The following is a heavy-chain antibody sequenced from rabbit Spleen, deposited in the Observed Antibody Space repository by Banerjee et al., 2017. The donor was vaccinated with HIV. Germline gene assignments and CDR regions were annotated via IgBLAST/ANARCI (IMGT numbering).Heavy chain of an antibody. CDR1: GFTFSSSYY. Sequence: QEQLEESGGGLVKPGGTLTLTCKASGFTFSSSYYMCWVRQAPGKGLEWIACIDTGSSGFTYFASWAKGRFTISKTSSTTVTLQMTSLTAADTATYFCASSYGSSGGYLNLWGPGTLVTVS. V-gene: IGHV1S45*01. D-gene: IGHD1-1*01. CDR3: ASSYGSSGGYLNL. CDR2: IDTGSSGFT. J-gene: IGHJ4*01.